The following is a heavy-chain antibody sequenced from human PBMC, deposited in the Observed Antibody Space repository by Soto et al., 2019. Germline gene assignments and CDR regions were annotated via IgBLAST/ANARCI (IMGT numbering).Heavy chain of an antibody. CDR3: TRGPRPSSSGTGAY. CDR2: ISSGASTT. V-gene: IGHV3-48*04. J-gene: IGHJ4*02. D-gene: IGHD1-26*01. CDR1: GFTFSNYN. Sequence: PGGSLRLSCVVSGFTFSNYNMNWVRQGPGKGLEWVSYISSGASTTTYADSVKGRFTISRDNDKNTLYLQLDSLRVEDTAMYYCTRGPRPSSSGTGAYWGPGTQVTVSS.